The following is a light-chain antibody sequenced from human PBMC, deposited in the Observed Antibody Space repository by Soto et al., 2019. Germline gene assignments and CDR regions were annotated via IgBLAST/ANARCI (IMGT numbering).Light chain of an antibody. V-gene: IGLV1-40*01. CDR3: QSYDNSLSGYV. CDR2: GNN. Sequence: VLTQPPSGSGAPGQRVTISCTGSRSNIGAGYAVHWYQQLPGAAPKLLISGNNNRPSGVPDRFSDSKSGTSASLAITGLQAEDEADYYCQSYDNSLSGYVFGTGTKVTVL. CDR1: RSNIGAGYA. J-gene: IGLJ1*01.